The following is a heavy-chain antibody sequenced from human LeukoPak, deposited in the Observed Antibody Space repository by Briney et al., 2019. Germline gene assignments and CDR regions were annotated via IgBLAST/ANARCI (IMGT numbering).Heavy chain of an antibody. CDR2: ISSSSSAI. V-gene: IGHV3-48*01. CDR1: GFTFSTYS. J-gene: IGHJ4*02. Sequence: GGSLRLSCAASGFTFSTYSMNWVRQAPGKGLEWVSYISSSSSAIYYADSVKGRFTISRDNAKNSLHLQMNSLRVEDTAVYYCARDRNSSGRPIDYWGQGTLVTVSS. D-gene: IGHD6-19*01. CDR3: ARDRNSSGRPIDY.